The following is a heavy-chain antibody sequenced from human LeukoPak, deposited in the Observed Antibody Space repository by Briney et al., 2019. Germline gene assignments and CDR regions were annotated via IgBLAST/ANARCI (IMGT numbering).Heavy chain of an antibody. CDR1: WFTFRDFY. V-gene: IGHV3-30*02. CDR3: AKGRGWEASYYYYYMDV. D-gene: IGHD1-26*01. J-gene: IGHJ6*03. Sequence: GGSLRLSWAASWFTFRDFYMNLVRQAPGKGLEWVAFIRYDGSNKYYTDSVKGRFTISRDNSKNTLYLQMNSLRAEDTAVYYCAKGRGWEASYYYYYMDVWGKGTTVTISS. CDR2: IRYDGSNK.